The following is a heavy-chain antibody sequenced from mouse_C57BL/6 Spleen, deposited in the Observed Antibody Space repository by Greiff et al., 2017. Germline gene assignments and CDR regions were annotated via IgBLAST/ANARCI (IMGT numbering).Heavy chain of an antibody. J-gene: IGHJ2*01. CDR2: IDPSDSYT. Sequence: QVQLKQPGAELVMPGASVKLSCKASGYTFTSYWMHWVKQRPGQGLEWIGEIDPSDSYTNYNQKFKGKSTLTVDKSSSTAYMQLSSLTSEDSAVYYCARSSNYMDYFDYWGQGTTLTVSS. D-gene: IGHD2-5*01. CDR3: ARSSNYMDYFDY. V-gene: IGHV1-69*01. CDR1: GYTFTSYW.